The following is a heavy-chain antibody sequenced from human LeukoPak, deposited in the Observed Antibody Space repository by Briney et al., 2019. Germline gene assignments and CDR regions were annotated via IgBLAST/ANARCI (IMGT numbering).Heavy chain of an antibody. CDR3: AKDRAVAVAAKIVDF. J-gene: IGHJ4*02. D-gene: IGHD6-19*01. CDR1: GFSFSTYA. Sequence: GGSLRLSCAASGFSFSTYAMHWVRQAPGKGLEWVSLIRYDGTDKYYADSVKGRFTISRDNPKNTLYLQMNSLTVEDTAIYYCAKDRAVAVAAKIVDFWGQGTLVTVSS. CDR2: IRYDGTDK. V-gene: IGHV3-30*02.